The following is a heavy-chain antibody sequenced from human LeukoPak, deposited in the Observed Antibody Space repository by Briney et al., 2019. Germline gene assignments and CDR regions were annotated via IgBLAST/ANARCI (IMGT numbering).Heavy chain of an antibody. Sequence: SETLSLTCTVSGGSISSSSYYWGWIRQPPGKGLEWIGRIYYSGSTYYNPSLKSRVTISVDTSKNQFSLKLSSVTAADTAVYYCATVAAAGMHFDYWGQGTLVTVSS. CDR3: ATVAAAGMHFDY. D-gene: IGHD6-13*01. V-gene: IGHV4-39*01. CDR2: IYYSGST. CDR1: GGSISSSSYY. J-gene: IGHJ4*02.